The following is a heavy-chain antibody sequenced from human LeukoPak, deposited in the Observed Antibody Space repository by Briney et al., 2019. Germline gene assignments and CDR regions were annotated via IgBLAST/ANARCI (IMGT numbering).Heavy chain of an antibody. Sequence: SETLSLTCTVSGGSISSYYWSWIRQPPGKGLEWIGYIYYSGSTNYNPSLKSRVTISVDTSKNQFSLKLGSVTAADTAVYYCARAGWLQQLFDYWGQGTLVTVSS. D-gene: IGHD5-24*01. V-gene: IGHV4-59*01. CDR1: GGSISSYY. CDR2: IYYSGST. CDR3: ARAGWLQQLFDY. J-gene: IGHJ4*02.